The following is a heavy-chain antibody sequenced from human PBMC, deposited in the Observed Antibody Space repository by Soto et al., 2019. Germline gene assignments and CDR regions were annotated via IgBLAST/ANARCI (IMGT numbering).Heavy chain of an antibody. CDR1: GFTFTSSA. J-gene: IGHJ4*02. CDR2: IVVGSGNT. V-gene: IGHV1-58*01. D-gene: IGHD3-22*01. Sequence: SVKVSCKASGFTFTSSAVQWVRQARGQRLEWIGWIVVGSGNTNYAQKFQERVTITRDMSTSTAYMELSSLRSEDTAVYYCAASSRPMYDSSGYYTYYFDYWGQGTLVTVSS. CDR3: AASSRPMYDSSGYYTYYFDY.